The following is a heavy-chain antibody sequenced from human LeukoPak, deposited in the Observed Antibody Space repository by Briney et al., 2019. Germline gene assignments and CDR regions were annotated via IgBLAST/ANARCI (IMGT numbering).Heavy chain of an antibody. CDR2: ISYDGSNK. CDR3: AKDSGSRYYYYGMDV. CDR1: GFTFSSYA. Sequence: GRSLRLSCAASGFTFSSYAMHWVRQAPGKGLEWVAVISYDGSNKYYADSVKGRFTISRDNSKNTLYLQMNSLRAGDTAVYYCAKDSGSRYYYYGMDVWGQGTTVTVSS. D-gene: IGHD1-26*01. J-gene: IGHJ6*02. V-gene: IGHV3-30-3*01.